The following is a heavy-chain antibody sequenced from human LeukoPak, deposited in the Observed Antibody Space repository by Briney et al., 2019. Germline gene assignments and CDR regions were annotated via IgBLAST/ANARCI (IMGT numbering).Heavy chain of an antibody. J-gene: IGHJ4*02. CDR2: ISYDGSNK. D-gene: IGHD1-1*01. V-gene: IGHV3-30-3*01. CDR1: GFTFSSYA. Sequence: GGSLRLSCAASGFTFSSYAMHWVRQAPGKGLEWVAVISYDGSNKYYADSVKGRFTISRDNDKSSLYLQMNSLRAEDTAVYYCARRGSGTTGDYWGQGTLVTVSS. CDR3: ARRGSGTTGDY.